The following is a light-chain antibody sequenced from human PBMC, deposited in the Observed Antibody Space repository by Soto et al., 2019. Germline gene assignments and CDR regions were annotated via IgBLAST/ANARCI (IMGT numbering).Light chain of an antibody. Sequence: AIRMTQSPSSFSASTGDRVTITCRASQGISSYLAWYLQKPGKAPKLLVYAASTLQYGVPSRFSGSGSGTDFTLTISCLQSEDFATYFCQQYYTYPQTFGQGTKLEIK. J-gene: IGKJ2*01. CDR2: AAS. V-gene: IGKV1-8*01. CDR1: QGISSY. CDR3: QQYYTYPQT.